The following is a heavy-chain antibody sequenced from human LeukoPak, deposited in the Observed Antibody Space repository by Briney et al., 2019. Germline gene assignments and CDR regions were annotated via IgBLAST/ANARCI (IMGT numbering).Heavy chain of an antibody. V-gene: IGHV3-23*01. J-gene: IGHJ4*02. D-gene: IGHD3-3*01. CDR3: ARRIIRFLEWSHFDY. Sequence: PGGSLRLSCAPSGFTVSSYSMNWVRQAPGKGLEWVSAITGRGGSTNYADSVEGRFTISRDKYKATLYLQMNRLKAEDTAIYQCARRIIRFLEWSHFDYWGQGTLVTVSS. CDR1: GFTVSSYS. CDR2: ITGRGGST.